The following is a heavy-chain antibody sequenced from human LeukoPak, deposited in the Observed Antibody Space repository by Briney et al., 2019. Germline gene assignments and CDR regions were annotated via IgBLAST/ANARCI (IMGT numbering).Heavy chain of an antibody. CDR1: GGTFSSYA. CDR2: IIPISGTA. J-gene: IGHJ4*02. V-gene: IGHV1-69*05. CDR3: ARDLAGPQDY. Sequence: ASMKVACNPYGGTFSSYAISWVRQAPGQGLDWMGRIIPISGTANYAQKFQGRVTITTDESTSTAYMELSSLRSEDTAVYYCARDLAGPQDYWGQGTLVTVSS.